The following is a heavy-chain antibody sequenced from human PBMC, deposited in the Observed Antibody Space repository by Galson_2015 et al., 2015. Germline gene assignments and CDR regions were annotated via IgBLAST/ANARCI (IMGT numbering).Heavy chain of an antibody. Sequence: SLRLSCAASGFTFSNYEMNWVRQAPGKGLEWVSYISSSGSSISYADSVKGRFTISRDNAKNSLYLQMNSLRAEDTAVYYCAREPTIYGDYGPAYYYYYIDVWGKGTTVTVSS. CDR3: AREPTIYGDYGPAYYYYYIDV. CDR2: ISSSGSSI. J-gene: IGHJ6*03. CDR1: GFTFSNYE. V-gene: IGHV3-48*03. D-gene: IGHD4-17*01.